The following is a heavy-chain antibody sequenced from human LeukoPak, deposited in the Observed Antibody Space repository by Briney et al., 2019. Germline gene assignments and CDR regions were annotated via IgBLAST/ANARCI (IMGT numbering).Heavy chain of an antibody. V-gene: IGHV3-48*03. CDR1: GFTFSSYE. D-gene: IGHD2-8*01. J-gene: IGHJ4*02. CDR3: ARDSGGYCTNGVCSTFDY. CDR2: ISSSGSTI. Sequence: GGSLRLSCAASGFTFSSYEVNWVRQAPGKGLEWVSYISSSGSTIYYADSVKGRFTISRDNAKNSLYLQMNSLRAEDTAVYYCARDSGGYCTNGVCSTFDYWGQGTLVTVSS.